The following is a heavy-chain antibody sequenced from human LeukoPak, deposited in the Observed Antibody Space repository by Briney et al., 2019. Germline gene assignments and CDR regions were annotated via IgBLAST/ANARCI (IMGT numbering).Heavy chain of an antibody. CDR3: AAATDSGLFDY. J-gene: IGHJ4*02. CDR1: GFTFSSYA. CDR2: ISYDGSNK. Sequence: GRSLRLPCAASGFTFSSYAMHWVRQAPGKGLEWVAVISYDGSNKYYADSVKGRFTISRDNSKNTLYLQMNSLRAEDTAVYYCAAATDSGLFDYWGQGTLVTVSS. D-gene: IGHD4-17*01. V-gene: IGHV3-30*01.